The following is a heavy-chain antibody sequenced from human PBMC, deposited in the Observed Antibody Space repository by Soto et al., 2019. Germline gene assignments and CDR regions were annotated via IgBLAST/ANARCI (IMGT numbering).Heavy chain of an antibody. J-gene: IGHJ4*02. Sequence: QVQLVQSGAEVKKPGSSVKVSCKASGGTFSSYTISWVRQAPGQGLEWMGRIIPILGIANYAQKFQGRVTITADKSTSTAYMELSSLRSEDTAAYYCAREGSSSTGYYFDYWGQGTLVTVSS. CDR1: GGTFSSYT. D-gene: IGHD6-6*01. CDR3: AREGSSSTGYYFDY. CDR2: IIPILGIA. V-gene: IGHV1-69*08.